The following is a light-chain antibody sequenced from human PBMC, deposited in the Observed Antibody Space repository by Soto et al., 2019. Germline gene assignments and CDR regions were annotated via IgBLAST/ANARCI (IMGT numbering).Light chain of an antibody. CDR1: QSISTY. CDR2: AAS. V-gene: IGKV1-39*01. J-gene: IGKJ4*01. CDR3: QQSYSAPLT. Sequence: DIQMTQSPSSLSASVGDRVTISCRASQSISTYLNWYQQKPGKAPRLLIYAASSLQSGVPSRFSGSGSGTDFTLTISSLQPEDFATYHCQQSYSAPLTFGGGTKVEIK.